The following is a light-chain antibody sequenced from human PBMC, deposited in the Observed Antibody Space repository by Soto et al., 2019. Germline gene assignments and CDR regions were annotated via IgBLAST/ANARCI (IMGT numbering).Light chain of an antibody. Sequence: PGERVTLACRASQSVSSSYLAWYQHKPGQAPRLLIFGASTRATGIPARFSGSGSETEFTLTISSLQSEDFAVYYCQQYNNWPPWTFGQGTKVDI. CDR3: QQYNNWPPWT. J-gene: IGKJ1*01. V-gene: IGKV3-15*01. CDR1: QSVSSSY. CDR2: GAS.